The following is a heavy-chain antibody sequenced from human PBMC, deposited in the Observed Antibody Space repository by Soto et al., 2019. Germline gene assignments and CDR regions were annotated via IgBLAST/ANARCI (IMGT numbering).Heavy chain of an antibody. CDR3: TRVLAALGNRWYFDL. V-gene: IGHV4-4*02. CDR2: IYHSGNT. D-gene: IGHD6-13*01. J-gene: IGHJ2*01. Sequence: QVQLQESGPGLVKPSGTLSVTCAVSGGSISRSNWWSWVRQPPGKGLEWIGEIYHSGNTNYNPSLKSRVTRSVDKSNNQFSLNLTSVTAADTAVYYCTRVLAALGNRWYFDLWGRGTLVSVSS. CDR1: GGSISRSNW.